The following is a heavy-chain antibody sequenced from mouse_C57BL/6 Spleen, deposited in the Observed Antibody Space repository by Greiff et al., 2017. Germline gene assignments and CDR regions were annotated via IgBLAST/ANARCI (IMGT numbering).Heavy chain of an antibody. V-gene: IGHV1-69*01. Sequence: QVQLKQPGAELVMPGASVKLSCKASGYTFTSYWMHWVKQRPGQGLEWIGEIDPSDSYTNYNQKFKGKSTLTVDKSSITAYMQLSSLTSEDSAVYYCARKGNSSGYDYWGQGTTLTVSS. D-gene: IGHD3-2*02. CDR3: ARKGNSSGYDY. CDR1: GYTFTSYW. J-gene: IGHJ2*01. CDR2: IDPSDSYT.